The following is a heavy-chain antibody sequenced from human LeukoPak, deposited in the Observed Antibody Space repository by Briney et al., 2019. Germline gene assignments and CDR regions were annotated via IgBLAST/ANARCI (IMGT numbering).Heavy chain of an antibody. CDR2: ISGSGGST. D-gene: IGHD3-3*02. CDR3: ANGARLATYFDC. J-gene: IGHJ4*02. Sequence: GGSLRLSCAASGFTFSNYAMYWVRQAPGKGLEWVSAISGSGGSTYYADSVKGRFTISRDNSKNTLYLQMNSLRAEDTAIYYCANGARLATYFDCWGQGTLVTVSP. CDR1: GFTFSNYA. V-gene: IGHV3-23*01.